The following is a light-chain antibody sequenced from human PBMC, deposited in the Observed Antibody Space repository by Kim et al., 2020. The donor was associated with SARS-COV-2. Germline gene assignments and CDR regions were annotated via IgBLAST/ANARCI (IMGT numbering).Light chain of an antibody. Sequence: APGERATLSCRATQSINSNFLAWFLQRPGQAPRLLIYGASNRATGIPDRFSGNRSGTEFTLTISRLEPEDSAVYYCQQYGNSPLTFGGGTKVDIK. CDR3: QQYGNSPLT. CDR2: GAS. CDR1: QSINSNF. J-gene: IGKJ4*01. V-gene: IGKV3-20*01.